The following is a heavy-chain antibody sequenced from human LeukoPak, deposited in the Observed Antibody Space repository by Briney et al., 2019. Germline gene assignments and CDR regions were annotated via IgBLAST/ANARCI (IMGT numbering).Heavy chain of an antibody. J-gene: IGHJ6*03. CDR1: EFTFSSYT. CDR2: ISSTSSYI. Sequence: PGGSLRLSCVASEFTFSSYTMNWVRQAPGKGREWVSSISSTSSYIYYADSVKGRFTISRDNAKMSLYLQLNSLRAEDTATYYGARDYSSSLFRVMDYYYMDVWGKGTTVTVSS. CDR3: ARDYSSSLFRVMDYYYMDV. D-gene: IGHD6-6*01. V-gene: IGHV3-21*01.